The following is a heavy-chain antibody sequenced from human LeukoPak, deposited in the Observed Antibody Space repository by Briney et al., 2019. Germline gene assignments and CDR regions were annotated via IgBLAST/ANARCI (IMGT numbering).Heavy chain of an antibody. Sequence: PSETLSLTCTVSGGSISSGSYYWSWIRQPAGKGLEWIGRIYTSGSTNYNPSLKSRVTISVDTSKNQFSLKLSSVTAADTAVYYCASLGGNSGGGNAFDIWGQGTMVTVSS. D-gene: IGHD4-23*01. CDR2: IYTSGST. J-gene: IGHJ3*02. CDR1: GGSISSGSYY. V-gene: IGHV4-61*02. CDR3: ASLGGNSGGGNAFDI.